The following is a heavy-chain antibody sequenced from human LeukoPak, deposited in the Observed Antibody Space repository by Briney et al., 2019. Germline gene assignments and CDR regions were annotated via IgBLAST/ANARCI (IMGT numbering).Heavy chain of an antibody. V-gene: IGHV1-18*01. CDR2: ISAYNGNT. D-gene: IGHD2-2*01. J-gene: IGHJ3*02. CDR3: ARDLRPTRTDIVVVPAAIMGAFDI. Sequence: ASVKVSCKASGYTFTSYGISWVRQAPGQGLEWMGWISAYNGNTNYAQKLQGRVTMTTDTSASTAYMELSSLRSEDTAVYYCARDLRPTRTDIVVVPAAIMGAFDIWGQGTMVTVSS. CDR1: GYTFTSYG.